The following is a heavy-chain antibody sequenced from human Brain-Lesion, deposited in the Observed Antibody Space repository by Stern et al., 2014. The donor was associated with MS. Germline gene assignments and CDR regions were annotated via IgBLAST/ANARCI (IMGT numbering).Heavy chain of an antibody. CDR3: ARMREYCSGGICFAGYYDS. J-gene: IGHJ4*02. CDR2: IFSTGET. D-gene: IGHD2-15*01. V-gene: IGHV2-26*01. Sequence: QVTLGGSGPVLVKPTETLTLTCSVSGFSLSNAAMGVSWIRQPPGKALECLAHIFSTGETAYSTSLKIRLTISKDTSRSQVVLTMTNMDPVDTATYYCARMREYCSGGICFAGYYDSWGQGTLVTVSS. CDR1: GFSLSNAAMG.